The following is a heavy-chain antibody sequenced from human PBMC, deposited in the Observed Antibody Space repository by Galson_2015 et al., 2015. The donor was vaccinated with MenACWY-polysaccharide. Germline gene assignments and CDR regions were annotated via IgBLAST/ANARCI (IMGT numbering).Heavy chain of an antibody. V-gene: IGHV3-23*01. CDR1: GFTFSSYA. J-gene: IGHJ4*02. CDR3: AKDGMRRGRYSSSSLFDY. Sequence: SLRLSCAASGFTFSSYAMSWVRQAPGKGLEWVSAISGSGGSTYYADSVKGRFTISRDNSKNTLYLQMNSLRAEDTAVYYCAKDGMRRGRYSSSSLFDYWGRGTLVTVSS. D-gene: IGHD6-13*01. CDR2: ISGSGGST.